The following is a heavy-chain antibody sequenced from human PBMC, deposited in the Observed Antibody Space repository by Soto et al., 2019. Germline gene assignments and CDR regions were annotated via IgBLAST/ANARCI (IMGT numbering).Heavy chain of an antibody. D-gene: IGHD3-3*01. CDR1: VYTFTSYD. CDR2: MNPNSGNT. CDR3: ARDKGIATFGVYSMYYYGMDV. Sequence: ASVKVSCKASVYTFTSYDINWVRQATGQGLEWMGWMNPNSGNTNYAQHLQGRVSMTTDTSTSTAYMDLRSLRSDDTAVYYCARDKGIATFGVYSMYYYGMDVWGQGTTVTVSS. V-gene: IGHV1-18*01. J-gene: IGHJ6*02.